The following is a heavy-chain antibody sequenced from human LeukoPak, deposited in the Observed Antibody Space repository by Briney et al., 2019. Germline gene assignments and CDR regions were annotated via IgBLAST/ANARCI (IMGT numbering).Heavy chain of an antibody. CDR1: KFTFSNYW. D-gene: IGHD3-16*01. CDR2: IKQDGSEK. V-gene: IGHV3-7*01. Sequence: GGSLRLSCAASKFTFSNYWMSWVRQAPGKGLEWVANIKQDGSEKFYVDSVKGRFTISRDNAKNSLYLQMNNLRAEDTAVYYCARAEETTWGIDPWGQGTLVTVSS. CDR3: ARAEETTWGIDP. J-gene: IGHJ5*02.